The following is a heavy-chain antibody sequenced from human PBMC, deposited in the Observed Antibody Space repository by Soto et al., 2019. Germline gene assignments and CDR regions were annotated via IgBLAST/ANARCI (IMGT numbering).Heavy chain of an antibody. CDR2: IYYSGST. D-gene: IGHD3-3*01. V-gene: IGHV4-30-4*01. CDR1: GGSISSGDYY. J-gene: IGHJ6*03. CDR3: ARRFLGTNNMDG. Sequence: SETLSLTCTVSGGSISSGDYYWSWIRQPPGKGLEWIGYIYYSGSTNYNPSLKSRVTISVDTSKNQFSLKLSSVTAADTAVYYCARRFLGTNNMDGWGKGTTVTVSS.